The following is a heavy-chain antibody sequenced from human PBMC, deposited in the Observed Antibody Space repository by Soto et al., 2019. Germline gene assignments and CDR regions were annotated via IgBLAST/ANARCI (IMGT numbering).Heavy chain of an antibody. CDR3: ARENSGKAAQGAFDI. Sequence: QVQLVESGGGVVQPGRSLRLSCAASGFTFSSYGMHWVRQAPGKGLEWVAVIWYDGSNKYYADSVKGRFTISRDNSKNALYLQMNSLRADDTAVYYCARENSGKAAQGAFDIWGQGTMVTVSS. D-gene: IGHD6-13*01. CDR1: GFTFSSYG. V-gene: IGHV3-33*01. J-gene: IGHJ3*02. CDR2: IWYDGSNK.